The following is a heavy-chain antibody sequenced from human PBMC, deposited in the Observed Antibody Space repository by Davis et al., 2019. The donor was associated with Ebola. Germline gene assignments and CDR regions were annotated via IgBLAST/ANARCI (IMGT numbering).Heavy chain of an antibody. CDR1: GYTFTSYG. J-gene: IGHJ6*02. Sequence: ASVKVSCKASGYTFTSYGISWVRQAPGQGLEWMGIINPSAGSTSYAQKFQGRVTMTRDTSTSTVYMELSSLRSEDTAVYYCARGSCSGGSCRTYYYYGMDVWGQGTTVTVSS. V-gene: IGHV1-46*01. CDR3: ARGSCSGGSCRTYYYYGMDV. CDR2: INPSAGST. D-gene: IGHD2-15*01.